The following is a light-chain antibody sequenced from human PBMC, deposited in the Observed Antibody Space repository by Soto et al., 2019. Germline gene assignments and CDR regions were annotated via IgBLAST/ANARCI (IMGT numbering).Light chain of an antibody. CDR1: QSVSSSY. Sequence: EIVLTQSPGTLSLSPGERATLSCRASQSVSSSYLAWYQQKPGQAPRPLIYGATSRATGIPHRLSGSGSGTDFTPSIGRLEPEDFAVYYCQQYGSSPRFTYGPGTKVYVK. V-gene: IGKV3-20*01. CDR2: GAT. CDR3: QQYGSSPRFT. J-gene: IGKJ3*01.